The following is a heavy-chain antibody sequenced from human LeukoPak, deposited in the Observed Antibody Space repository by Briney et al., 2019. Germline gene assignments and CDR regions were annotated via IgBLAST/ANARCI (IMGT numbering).Heavy chain of an antibody. Sequence: ASVKVSCKASGYTFTGYYMHWVRQAPGQGLEWMGWINPNSGGTNYAQKFQGRVTMTRDTSISTAYMELSRLRSDDTAVYYCASGGDVLWFGDSGDYYGMDVWGQGTTVTVSS. V-gene: IGHV1-2*02. D-gene: IGHD3-10*01. J-gene: IGHJ6*02. CDR1: GYTFTGYY. CDR3: ASGGDVLWFGDSGDYYGMDV. CDR2: INPNSGGT.